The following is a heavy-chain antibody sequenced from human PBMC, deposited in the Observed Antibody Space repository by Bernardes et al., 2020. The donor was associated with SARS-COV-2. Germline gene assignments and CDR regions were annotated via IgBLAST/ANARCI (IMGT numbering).Heavy chain of an antibody. CDR3: TKDRDSGSYLEGYMYFHY. J-gene: IGHJ4*02. D-gene: IGHD1-26*01. Sequence: SLRLSCAASGFNFGDYGMHWVRQAPGKGLEWVSGISWNSGNIGYADSVKGRFTISRDNAKKSLYLQMNSLGAEDTALYYCTKDRDSGSYLEGYMYFHYWGQGTLVTVSS. V-gene: IGHV3-9*01. CDR2: ISWNSGNI. CDR1: GFNFGDYG.